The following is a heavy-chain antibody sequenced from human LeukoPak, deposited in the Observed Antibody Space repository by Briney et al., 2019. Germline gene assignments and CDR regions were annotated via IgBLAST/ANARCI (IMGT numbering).Heavy chain of an antibody. V-gene: IGHV3-7*01. CDR3: ARWYTSGWTDYFDY. J-gene: IGHJ4*02. CDR2: INQDESQE. D-gene: IGHD6-19*01. CDR1: GVTFSYYW. Sequence: GGSLRLSCAASGVTFSYYWMSWVRQAPGKGREWVAHINQDESQEYSVDSVKGRFTISRDNAKNSLYLQMDSLRAGDTAVYYCARWYTSGWTDYFDYWGQGTLVTVSS.